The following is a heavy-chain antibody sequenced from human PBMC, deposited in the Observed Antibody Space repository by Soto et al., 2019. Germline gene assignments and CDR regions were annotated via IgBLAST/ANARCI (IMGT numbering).Heavy chain of an antibody. CDR3: ARAGDYYILTGYYTGGWFDP. CDR2: IYYSGSN. Sequence: QVQLQESGPGLVKPSQTLSLTCTVSGGSISSGGYYWSWIRQHPGKGLEWIGYIYYSGSNYYNPSLKSRVTKSVDTSKNQFSLKLSSVTASDTAVYYCARAGDYYILTGYYTGGWFDPWGQGTLVTVSS. D-gene: IGHD3-9*01. CDR1: GGSISSGGYY. V-gene: IGHV4-31*03. J-gene: IGHJ5*02.